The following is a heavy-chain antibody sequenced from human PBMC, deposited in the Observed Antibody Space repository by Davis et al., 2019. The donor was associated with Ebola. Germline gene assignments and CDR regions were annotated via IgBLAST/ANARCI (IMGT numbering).Heavy chain of an antibody. CDR3: AKGLRETVPVAMFAFDL. CDR1: GFTFDNYA. V-gene: IGHV3-23*01. Sequence: PGGSLRLSCAASGFTFDNYAMNWVRQAPGKGLVWVSTFSGLGRDTYYADSVEGRFTISRDSSKNTLYLQMNNLRAEDTAVYYCAKGLRETVPVAMFAFDLWGQGTMVTVSS. D-gene: IGHD2-2*01. J-gene: IGHJ3*01. CDR2: FSGLGRDT.